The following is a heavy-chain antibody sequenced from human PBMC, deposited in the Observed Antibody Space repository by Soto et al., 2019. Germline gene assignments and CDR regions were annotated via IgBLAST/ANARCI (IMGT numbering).Heavy chain of an antibody. CDR3: ARHGYSYGGGDFDY. V-gene: IGHV3-66*04. CDR2: IYSGGSA. CDR1: GFTVSSNY. J-gene: IGHJ4*02. D-gene: IGHD5-18*01. Sequence: EVQLVESGGGLVQPGGSLRLSCAASGFTVSSNYMSWVRQAPGKGLEWVSVIYSGGSAYYADSVKGRFTISRDNSKNTLHLQMNSLRVEDTAVYYCARHGYSYGGGDFDYWGQGTLVTVSS.